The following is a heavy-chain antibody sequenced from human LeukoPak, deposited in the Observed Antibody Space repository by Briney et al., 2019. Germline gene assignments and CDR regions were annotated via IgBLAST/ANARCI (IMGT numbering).Heavy chain of an antibody. CDR3: ARDSIMITFGGVIVYFDY. CDR1: GYTFTSYA. D-gene: IGHD3-16*02. J-gene: IGHJ4*02. Sequence: GASVKVSCKASGYTFTSYAMNWVRQAPGQGLEWMGWINTNTGNPTYAQGFTGRFVFSLDTSVSTAYLQISSLKAEDTAVYYCARDSIMITFGGVIVYFDYWGQGTLVTVSS. V-gene: IGHV7-4-1*02. CDR2: INTNTGNP.